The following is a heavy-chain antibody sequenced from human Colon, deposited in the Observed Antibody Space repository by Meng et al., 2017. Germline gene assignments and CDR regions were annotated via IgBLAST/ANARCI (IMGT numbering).Heavy chain of an antibody. D-gene: IGHD6-19*01. CDR3: VRSSGWVRTGFDP. J-gene: IGHJ5*02. V-gene: IGHV4-39*01. CDR2: IGHSGIT. CDR1: GGSINSGNYY. Sequence: QVQLQESGPGLVKPSETLSLTCTVSGGSINSGNYYWAWIRQPPGKGLEWIGSIGHSGITYYTPSLKSRVTVSIDTSKSQFSLKLTSVTAADTAVYYCVRSSGWVRTGFDPWGQGTLVTVSS.